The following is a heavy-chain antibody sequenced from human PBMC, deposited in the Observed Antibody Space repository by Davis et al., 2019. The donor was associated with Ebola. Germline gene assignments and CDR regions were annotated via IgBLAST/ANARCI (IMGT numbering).Heavy chain of an antibody. CDR2: ISYDGSNK. V-gene: IGHV3-30-3*01. CDR3: ARDSPYYYDSSGYYWNAFDI. D-gene: IGHD3-22*01. Sequence: GGSLRLSCAASGFTFSSYAMSWVRQAPGKGLEWVAVISYDGSNKYYADSVKGRFTISRDNSKNTLYLQMNSLRAEDTAVYYCARDSPYYYDSSGYYWNAFDIWGQGTMVTVSS. J-gene: IGHJ3*02. CDR1: GFTFSSYA.